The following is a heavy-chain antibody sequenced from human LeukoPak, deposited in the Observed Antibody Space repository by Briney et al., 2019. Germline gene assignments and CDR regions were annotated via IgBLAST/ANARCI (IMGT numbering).Heavy chain of an antibody. Sequence: PGRSLRLSCAASGFTFSSYGMHWVRQAPGKGLEWVAVISYDGSNKYYADSVKGRFTISRDNSKNTLYLQMNSLRAEDTAVYYCAKDLTSGWYGGDAFDIWGQGTMVTVSS. CDR3: AKDLTSGWYGGDAFDI. CDR2: ISYDGSNK. J-gene: IGHJ3*02. D-gene: IGHD6-19*01. V-gene: IGHV3-30*18. CDR1: GFTFSSYG.